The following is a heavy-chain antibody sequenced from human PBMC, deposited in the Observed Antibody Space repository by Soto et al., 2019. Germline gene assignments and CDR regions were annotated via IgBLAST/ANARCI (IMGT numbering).Heavy chain of an antibody. J-gene: IGHJ4*02. CDR3: AKNSGTFVTSSRVFDF. CDR1: GFTFSSCA. Sequence: GGSLRLSCAASGFTFSSCAMGWVRQAPGKGLEWVSGISGSSGNTYYADSVKGRFTVSRDNSKNTMFLQMNSLRVEDTAVYYCAKNSGTFVTSSRVFDFWGQGTLVTVSS. D-gene: IGHD3-10*01. CDR2: ISGSSGNT. V-gene: IGHV3-23*01.